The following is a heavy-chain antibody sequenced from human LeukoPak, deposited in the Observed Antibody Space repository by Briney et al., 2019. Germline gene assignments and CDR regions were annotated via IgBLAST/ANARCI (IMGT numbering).Heavy chain of an antibody. CDR1: GFTFSSYA. V-gene: IGHV3-23*01. D-gene: IGHD6-13*01. J-gene: IGHJ4*02. CDR2: ISGSGGST. CDR3: ARDLTSSWYGSLDY. Sequence: PGGSLRLSCAASGFTFSSYAMSWVRQAPGKGLEWVSAISGSGGSTYYADSVKGRFTISRDNSKNTLYLQMNSLRAEDTAVYYCARDLTSSWYGSLDYWGQGTLVTVSS.